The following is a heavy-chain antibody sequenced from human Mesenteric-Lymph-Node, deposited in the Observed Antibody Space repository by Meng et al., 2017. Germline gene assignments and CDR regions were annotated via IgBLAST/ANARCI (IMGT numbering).Heavy chain of an antibody. J-gene: IGHJ4*02. CDR2: ISHGGNS. CDR1: GGSISSTNW. CDR3: VRNFDS. Sequence: QVQLQESGQGLVTPSGTLSLTCAVSGGSISSTNWWSWVRQPPGKGLDWIAEISHGGNSKYNPSLKSRVTISVDMSKNQVSLKLTSVTAADTAVYFCVRNFDSWGQGTLVTVSS. V-gene: IGHV4-4*02.